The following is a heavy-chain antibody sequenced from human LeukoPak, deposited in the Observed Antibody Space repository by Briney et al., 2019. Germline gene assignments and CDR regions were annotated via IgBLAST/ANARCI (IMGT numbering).Heavy chain of an antibody. D-gene: IGHD2-21*02. V-gene: IGHV1-8*01. J-gene: IGHJ3*02. Sequence: ASVTVSFKASGYTFTSYDINWVRQATGQGLEWMGWMNPNSGHTVYAQKFQGRVTMTRNTSITTAYMELSTLRSEDTAVYYCAIFHPDSAYCGGDCPDAFDTWGQGTMVTVSS. CDR1: GYTFTSYD. CDR2: MNPNSGHT. CDR3: AIFHPDSAYCGGDCPDAFDT.